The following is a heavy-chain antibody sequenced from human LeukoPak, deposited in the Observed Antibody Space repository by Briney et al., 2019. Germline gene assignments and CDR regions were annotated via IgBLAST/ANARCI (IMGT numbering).Heavy chain of an antibody. V-gene: IGHV4-34*01. CDR2: INHSGST. Sequence: SETLSLTCAVYGGSFSGYYWGWIRQPPGKGLEWIGEINHSGSTNYNPSLKSRVTISVDTSKNQFSLKLSSVTAADTAVYYCARYYYDSSGYADAFDIWGQGTMVTVSS. CDR3: ARYYYDSSGYADAFDI. D-gene: IGHD3-22*01. CDR1: GGSFSGYY. J-gene: IGHJ3*02.